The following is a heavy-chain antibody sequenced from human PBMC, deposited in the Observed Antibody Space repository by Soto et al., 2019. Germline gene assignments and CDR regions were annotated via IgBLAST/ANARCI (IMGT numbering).Heavy chain of an antibody. D-gene: IGHD3-3*01. CDR2: IYYSGST. J-gene: IGHJ3*02. CDR1: GGSISSSSYY. Sequence: QLQLQESGPGLVKPSETLSLTCTVSGGSISSSSYYWGWIRQPPGKGLEWIGSIYYSGSTYYNPSLKSRGTISVDTSKNQFSLKLSSVTAADTAVYYCARHKITIFGVVQYLDAFDIWGQGTMVTVSS. V-gene: IGHV4-39*01. CDR3: ARHKITIFGVVQYLDAFDI.